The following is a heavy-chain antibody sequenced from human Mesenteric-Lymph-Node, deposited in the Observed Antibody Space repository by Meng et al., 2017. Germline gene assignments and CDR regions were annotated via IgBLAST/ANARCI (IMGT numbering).Heavy chain of an antibody. J-gene: IGHJ6*02. CDR2: INLSGSV. Sequence: GSLRLSCAVYAESFSDNYCNWIRQPPGKGLEWFGEINLSGSVNYSPSLKSRVSISVDTSKSQFSLWLSSVTAAETAVYYCARSFPLSRYAMDVWGQGTTVTVSS. CDR1: AESFSDNY. V-gene: IGHV4-34*01. CDR3: ARSFPLSRYAMDV. D-gene: IGHD3-16*01.